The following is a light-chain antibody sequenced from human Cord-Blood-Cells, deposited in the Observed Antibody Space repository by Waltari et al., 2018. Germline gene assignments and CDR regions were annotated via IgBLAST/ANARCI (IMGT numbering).Light chain of an antibody. Sequence: SSELTQDPAVSVALGQTVMITRPGDSHRSYYASWYQQKPGQAPVLVIYGKNNRPSGIPDRFSGSSSGNTASLTITGAQAEDEADYYCNSRDSSGNHLEVFGTGTKVTVL. CDR1: SHRSYY. CDR2: GKN. V-gene: IGLV3-19*01. CDR3: NSRDSSGNHLEV. J-gene: IGLJ1*01.